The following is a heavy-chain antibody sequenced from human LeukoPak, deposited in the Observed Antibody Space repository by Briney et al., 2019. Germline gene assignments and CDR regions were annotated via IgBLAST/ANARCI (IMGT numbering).Heavy chain of an antibody. J-gene: IGHJ4*02. V-gene: IGHV3-66*01. CDR3: ARGIVRFSY. CDR1: GFTVSNNY. D-gene: IGHD3-3*01. CDR2: IYGGGST. Sequence: PGGSLRLSCAASGFTVSNNYMTWVRRAPGTGLEWVSGIYGGGSTYYADSVRGRFTISRDNSKNTLLLQMSSLRADDTAVYYCARGIVRFSYWGQGTLVTVSS.